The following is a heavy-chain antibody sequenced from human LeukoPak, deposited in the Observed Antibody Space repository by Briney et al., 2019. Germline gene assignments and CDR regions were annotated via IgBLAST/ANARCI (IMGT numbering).Heavy chain of an antibody. CDR3: ARAFTRVTMIVVVPDAFDI. J-gene: IGHJ3*02. V-gene: IGHV1-69*01. CDR2: IIPIFGTA. Sequence: SVKVSCKASGGTFSSYAISWVRQAPGQGLEWMGGIIPIFGTANYAQKFQGRVTITADESTSTAYMELSSLGSEDTAVYYCARAFTRVTMIVVVPDAFDIWGQGTMVTVSS. CDR1: GGTFSSYA. D-gene: IGHD3-22*01.